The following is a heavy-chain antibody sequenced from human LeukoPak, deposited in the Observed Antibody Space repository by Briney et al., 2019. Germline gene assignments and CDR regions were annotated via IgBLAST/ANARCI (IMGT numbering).Heavy chain of an antibody. CDR2: IIPIFETP. J-gene: IGHJ4*02. D-gene: IGHD3-22*01. Sequence: SVKVSCKASGGTFSNYAVSWVRQAPGQGLEWMGGIIPIFETPGYAQKFQGRVTITADQSTGTAYMQLSSLRSEDTAVYYCASFSDSSGYQFDYWGQGTLVTVSS. CDR1: GGTFSNYA. CDR3: ASFSDSSGYQFDY. V-gene: IGHV1-69*13.